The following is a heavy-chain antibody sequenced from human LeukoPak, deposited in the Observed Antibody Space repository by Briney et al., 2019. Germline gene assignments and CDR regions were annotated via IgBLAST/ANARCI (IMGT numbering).Heavy chain of an antibody. CDR1: GGSISSSSYY. V-gene: IGHV4-39*01. D-gene: IGHD6-19*01. Sequence: SETLSLTCTVSGGSISSSSYYWGWIRQPPGEGLELIGSIYYSGSTYYNPSLKSRVTISVDTSKNQFSLKLSSVTAADTAVYYCARTQWLVSGLGYWGQGTLVTVSS. J-gene: IGHJ4*02. CDR3: ARTQWLVSGLGY. CDR2: IYYSGST.